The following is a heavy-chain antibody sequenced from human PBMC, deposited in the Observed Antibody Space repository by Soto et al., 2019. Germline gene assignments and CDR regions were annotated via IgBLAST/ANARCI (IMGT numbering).Heavy chain of an antibody. CDR2: ISFDGSKK. J-gene: IGHJ4*03. Sequence: QVQLVESGGGVVQPGRSLRLSCAASGFTFSSYGMSWVRQAPGKGLESVAVISFDGSKKYYADSVKGRFTISRDKSKKTLYLQITSVTAEDTAVYYCAKDLWATHIYGYQGGYVDYGGQGTLVTVSS. D-gene: IGHD5-18*01. CDR3: AKDLWATHIYGYQGGYVDY. V-gene: IGHV3-30*18. CDR1: GFTFSSYG.